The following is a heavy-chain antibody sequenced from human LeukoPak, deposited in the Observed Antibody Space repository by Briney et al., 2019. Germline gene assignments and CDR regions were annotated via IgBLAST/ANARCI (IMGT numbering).Heavy chain of an antibody. D-gene: IGHD3-10*01. CDR2: IYYSGST. J-gene: IGHJ5*02. CDR1: GGSISSYY. CDR3: ARVQVAMVRGVLNWFDP. V-gene: IGHV4-59*08. Sequence: SETLSLTCTVSGGSISSYYWSWIRQPPGKGLEWIGYIYYSGSTNYNPSLKSRVTISVDTSKNQFSLKLSSVTAADTAVYYCARVQVAMVRGVLNWFDPWGQGTLVTVSS.